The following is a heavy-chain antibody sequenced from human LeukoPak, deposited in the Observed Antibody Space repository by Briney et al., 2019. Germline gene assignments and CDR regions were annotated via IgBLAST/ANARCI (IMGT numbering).Heavy chain of an antibody. CDR2: IYSGGST. CDR1: EFSVGSNY. Sequence: GGSLRLSCAASEFSVGSNYMTWVRQAPGKGLEWVSLIYSGGSTYYADSVKGRFTISRDNSKNTLYLQMNSLRAEDTAVYYCARAVTYYYGSVTYDWFDPWGQGTLVTVSS. J-gene: IGHJ5*02. D-gene: IGHD3-10*01. V-gene: IGHV3-66*01. CDR3: ARAVTYYYGSVTYDWFDP.